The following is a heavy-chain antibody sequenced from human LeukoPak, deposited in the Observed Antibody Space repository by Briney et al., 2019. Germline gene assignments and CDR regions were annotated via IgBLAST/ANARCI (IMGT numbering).Heavy chain of an antibody. Sequence: GGSLRLSCAVSGFTFSDYAMHWVRQAPGKGLEYVSAISSTGGSTYYANSVKGRFTISRDNSKNTLYLQMGSLRAEDMAVYYCARGPFYCSSTSCYTFDYWGQGTLVTVSS. J-gene: IGHJ4*02. CDR2: ISSTGGST. D-gene: IGHD2-2*01. V-gene: IGHV3-64*01. CDR3: ARGPFYCSSTSCYTFDY. CDR1: GFTFSDYA.